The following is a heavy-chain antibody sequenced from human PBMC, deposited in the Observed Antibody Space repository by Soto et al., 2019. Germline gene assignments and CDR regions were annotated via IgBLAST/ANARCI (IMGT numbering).Heavy chain of an antibody. D-gene: IGHD5-12*01. CDR2: ISSNGGST. CDR3: ARGPRRDGYNYGFDY. Sequence: PGGSLRLSCAASGFTFSSYAMHWVRQAPGKGLEYVSVISSNGGSTYYADSVKGRFTISRDNSKNTLYLQMGSLRAEDMAVYYCARGPRRDGYNYGFDYWGQGTLVTVPQ. J-gene: IGHJ4*02. V-gene: IGHV3-64*02. CDR1: GFTFSSYA.